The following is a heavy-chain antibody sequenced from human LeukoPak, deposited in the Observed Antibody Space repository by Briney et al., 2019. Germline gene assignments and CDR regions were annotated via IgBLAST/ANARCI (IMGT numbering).Heavy chain of an antibody. CDR2: INPKTGGA. CDR1: GYTFSGYY. V-gene: IGHV1-2*02. CDR3: GRDGANSGIGY. J-gene: IGHJ4*02. D-gene: IGHD4-23*01. Sequence: ASVKVSCKASGYTFSGYYIHWVRQAPGQGLEWMGWINPKTGGAKYAQIFQGRVTMTRDASTSTAFMDLSSLRSDDTAVYYCGRDGANSGIGYWGQGTLVTVSS.